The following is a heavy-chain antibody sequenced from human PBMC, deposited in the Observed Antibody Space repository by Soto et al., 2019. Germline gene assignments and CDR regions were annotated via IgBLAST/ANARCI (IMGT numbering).Heavy chain of an antibody. CDR3: VTNCGGDCYKRYFDY. Sequence: SVKVSCKASGGTFSSYTISWVRQAPGQGLEWMGRIIPILGIANYAQKFQGRVTITADKSTSTAYMELSSPRSEDTAVYYCVTNCGGDCYKRYFDYWGQGTLVTVSS. V-gene: IGHV1-69*02. J-gene: IGHJ4*02. CDR1: GGTFSSYT. CDR2: IIPILGIA. D-gene: IGHD2-21*02.